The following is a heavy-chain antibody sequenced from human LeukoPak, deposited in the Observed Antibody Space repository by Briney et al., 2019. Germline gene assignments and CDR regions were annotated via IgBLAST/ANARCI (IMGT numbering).Heavy chain of an antibody. Sequence: SQTLSLTCTVSGGSISSGSYYWSWIRQPAGKGLEWIGRIYTSGSTNYNPSLKSRVTMSVDTSKNQFSLKLSSVTAADTAVYYCARSPLWFGELYLDYWGQGTLVTVSS. CDR3: ARSPLWFGELYLDY. D-gene: IGHD3-10*01. CDR1: GGSISSGSYY. CDR2: IYTSGST. J-gene: IGHJ4*02. V-gene: IGHV4-61*02.